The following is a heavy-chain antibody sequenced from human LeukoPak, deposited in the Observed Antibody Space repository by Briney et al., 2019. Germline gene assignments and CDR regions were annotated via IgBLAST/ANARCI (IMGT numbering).Heavy chain of an antibody. CDR2: IYSGGST. V-gene: IGHV3-66*01. Sequence: GGSLRLSCAASEFSVGSNYMTWVRQAPGKGLEWVSLIYSGGSTYYADSVKGRFTISRDNSKNTLYLQMNSLRAEDTAVYYCARGPSGYLNTGGQGTLVTVSS. J-gene: IGHJ4*02. D-gene: IGHD5-12*01. CDR1: EFSVGSNY. CDR3: ARGPSGYLNT.